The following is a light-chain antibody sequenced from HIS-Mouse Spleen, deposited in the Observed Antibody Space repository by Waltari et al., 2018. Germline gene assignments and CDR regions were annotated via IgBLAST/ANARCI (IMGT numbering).Light chain of an antibody. CDR2: RNN. CDR1: SSNIGSNY. V-gene: IGLV1-47*01. Sequence: QSVLTQPPSASGTPGQRVTISCSGSSSNIGSNYVYWYQQLPGTAPKLLIYRNNQRPSGAPDRFSGSKSGTSASLAIRGLRSEDEADYYCAAWDDSLSGPVFGGGTKLTVL. CDR3: AAWDDSLSGPV. J-gene: IGLJ3*02.